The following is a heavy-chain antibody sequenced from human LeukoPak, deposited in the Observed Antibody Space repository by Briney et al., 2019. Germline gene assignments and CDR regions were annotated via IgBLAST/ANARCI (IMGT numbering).Heavy chain of an antibody. CDR1: GFTFSDYY. V-gene: IGHV3-11*01. Sequence: GGSLRLSCAASGFTFSDYYMSWIRQAPGKGLEWVSYINSGGSTINYADSVKGRFTISRDNAKNSLYLQMNSLRAEDTAVYYCARIGSCSSTIYLLDYSYYMDVWGKGTTVTASS. D-gene: IGHD2-2*01. CDR2: INSGGSTI. J-gene: IGHJ6*03. CDR3: ARIGSCSSTIYLLDYSYYMDV.